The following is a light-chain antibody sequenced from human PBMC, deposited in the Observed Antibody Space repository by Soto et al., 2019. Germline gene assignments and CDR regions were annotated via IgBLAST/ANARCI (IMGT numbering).Light chain of an antibody. CDR1: QSVSSY. CDR3: QQSSNLLYS. Sequence: EIVLTQSPAPLSLSPGERATLSCRASQSVSSYLAWYQQKPGQAPRLLIYDASNRATGIPARFSGSGSGTDFTLTISGLEPEDFAVYYCQQSSNLLYSFGQGPKLEIK. V-gene: IGKV3-11*01. J-gene: IGKJ2*01. CDR2: DAS.